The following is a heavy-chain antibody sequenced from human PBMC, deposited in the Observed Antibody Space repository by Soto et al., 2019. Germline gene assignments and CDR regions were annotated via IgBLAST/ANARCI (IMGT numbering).Heavy chain of an antibody. V-gene: IGHV4-30-4*01. CDR1: GESISSGDHY. J-gene: IGHJ6*02. CDR2: IYYSGNT. CDR3: ARDAGYCNSVSCYPYNMDV. Sequence: LTLSLTCTVSGESISSGDHYWSWVRQSPGEGLEWIGFIYYSGNTYYNPSLKSRVSMSVDTSNNQFSLKLNSVTAADTAVYYCARDAGYCNSVSCYPYNMDVWGQGTTVTVSS. D-gene: IGHD2-15*01.